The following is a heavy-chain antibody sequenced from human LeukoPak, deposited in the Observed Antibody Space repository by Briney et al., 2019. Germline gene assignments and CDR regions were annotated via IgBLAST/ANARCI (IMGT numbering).Heavy chain of an antibody. D-gene: IGHD3-9*01. Sequence: ASVKVSCKASGGTFSSYAISWVRQAPGQGLEWMGGIIPIFGTANYAQKFQGRVTITADESTSTAYMELSSLRSEDTAVYYCASGGNPLRYFDWLSHYFDYWGQGTLVTVSS. CDR3: ASGGNPLRYFDWLSHYFDY. CDR1: GGTFSSYA. V-gene: IGHV1-69*13. CDR2: IIPIFGTA. J-gene: IGHJ4*02.